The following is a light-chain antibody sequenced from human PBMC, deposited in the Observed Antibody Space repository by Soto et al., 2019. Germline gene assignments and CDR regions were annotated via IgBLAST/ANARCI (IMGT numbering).Light chain of an antibody. Sequence: QSVLTQPPSASGSPGQSVTISCTGTSSDVGAYNYVSWYQQHAGKAPKLVIYEDTKRPSGVPDRFSGSKSANTASLTVSGLQADDEADYYCSSFASSNTWVFGGGTKLTVL. V-gene: IGLV2-8*01. CDR3: SSFASSNTWV. CDR1: SSDVGAYNY. CDR2: EDT. J-gene: IGLJ3*02.